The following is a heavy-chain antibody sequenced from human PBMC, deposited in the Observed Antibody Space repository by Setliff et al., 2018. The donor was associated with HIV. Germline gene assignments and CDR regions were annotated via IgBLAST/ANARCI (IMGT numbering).Heavy chain of an antibody. J-gene: IGHJ6*03. D-gene: IGHD1-26*01. CDR1: GVSISTNNYY. Sequence: SETLSLTCTVSGVSISTNNYYWAWIRQPPGKGLEWIGNILYSGTTFYNPSLRSRVTISVDTSKNQFSLKLSSVTAADTAVYYCARAGGARRYYYYCMDVWGKGTTVTVSS. V-gene: IGHV4-39*07. CDR2: ILYSGTT. CDR3: ARAGGARRYYYYCMDV.